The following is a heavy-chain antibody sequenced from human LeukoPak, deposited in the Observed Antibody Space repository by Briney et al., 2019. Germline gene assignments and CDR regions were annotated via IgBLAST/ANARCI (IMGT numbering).Heavy chain of an antibody. V-gene: IGHV3-7*03. Sequence: HPGGSLGLSCVASGFSFSNYWMSWVRQAPGRGLEWVANIEQHGSEKYYVDSVRGRFTISRDNGKNSLYLQMSSLRAEDTAVYYCARDRLYVRAVIEYWGQGTLVTVS. CDR2: IEQHGSEK. D-gene: IGHD2-2*02. CDR3: ARDRLYVRAVIEY. J-gene: IGHJ4*02. CDR1: GFSFSNYW.